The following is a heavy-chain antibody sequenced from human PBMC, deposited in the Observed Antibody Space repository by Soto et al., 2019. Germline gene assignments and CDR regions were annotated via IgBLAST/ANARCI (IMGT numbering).Heavy chain of an antibody. CDR1: GGSISSGGYH. V-gene: IGHV4-31*03. J-gene: IGHJ5*02. CDR2: IYYSGRS. Sequence: QVQLQESGPGLVKPSQTLSLTCTVSGGSISSGGYHWSWIRQHPGKVLEWVGHIYYSGRSNYNPSIKSRVTISVDTSKNQFSLKLSSVTAADTAMYYCARFPGGYCSRTSCYNWFDPWGQGTLVTVSS. D-gene: IGHD2-2*01. CDR3: ARFPGGYCSRTSCYNWFDP.